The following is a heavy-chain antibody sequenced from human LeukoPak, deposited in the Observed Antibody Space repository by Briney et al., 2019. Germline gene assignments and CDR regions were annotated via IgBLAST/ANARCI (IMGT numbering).Heavy chain of an antibody. CDR2: IYYSGST. J-gene: IGHJ6*04. V-gene: IGHV4-31*03. CDR3: ARDHAAIAPGLGMDV. D-gene: IGHD2-2*01. Sequence: SQTLSLTCTVSGGSISSGGYYWSWIRQHPGKGLEGIGYIYYSGSTYYNPSLKSRVTISVDTSKNQFSLKLSSVTAADTAVYYCARDHAAIAPGLGMDVWGKGTTVTVSS. CDR1: GGSISSGGYY.